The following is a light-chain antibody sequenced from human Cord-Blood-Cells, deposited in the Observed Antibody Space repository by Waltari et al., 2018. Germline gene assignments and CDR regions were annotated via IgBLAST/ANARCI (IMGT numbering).Light chain of an antibody. CDR1: SSNIRRNT. CDR3: AAWDDSLSGRV. Sequence: QSVVPQPASASGPPGPWLSFPCSGSSSNIRRNTVNWSQPPPGTAPNLLLYRNNHRPSGVPDRFSGSKSGTSASLAIGGLQSEDEADYYCAAWDDSLSGRVFGGGTKLTVL. CDR2: RNN. V-gene: IGLV1-44*01. J-gene: IGLJ3*02.